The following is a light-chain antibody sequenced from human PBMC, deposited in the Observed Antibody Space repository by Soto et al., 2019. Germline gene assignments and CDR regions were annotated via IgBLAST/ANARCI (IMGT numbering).Light chain of an antibody. CDR1: QSVSSY. J-gene: IGKJ1*01. CDR2: DAS. Sequence: EIVLTQSPATLSLSPGERATLSCRASQSVSSYLAWYQQKPGQAPRLLIYDASNRATGIPARFSGSGSGTDFTLTISSLEPEDFAVYYCQQRSNWPPETFGQGTK. CDR3: QQRSNWPPET. V-gene: IGKV3-11*01.